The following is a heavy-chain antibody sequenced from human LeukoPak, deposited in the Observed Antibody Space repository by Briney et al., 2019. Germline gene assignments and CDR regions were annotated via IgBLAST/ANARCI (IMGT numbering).Heavy chain of an antibody. CDR2: IYYSGST. V-gene: IGHV4-39*01. CDR1: GGSISSSSYY. J-gene: IGHJ4*02. Sequence: PSETLSLTCTVSGGSISSSSYYWGWIRQPPGKGLEWIGSIYYSGSTYYNPSLKGRVTISVDTSKNQFSLKLSSVTAADTAVYYCARHGRTVAARASSFDYWGQGTLVTVSS. D-gene: IGHD6-6*01. CDR3: ARHGRTVAARASSFDY.